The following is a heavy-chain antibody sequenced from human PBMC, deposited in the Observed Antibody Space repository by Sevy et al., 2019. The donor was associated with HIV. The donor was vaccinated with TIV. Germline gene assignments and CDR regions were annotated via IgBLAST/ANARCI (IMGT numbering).Heavy chain of an antibody. CDR2: IKPDGSLK. Sequence: GGSLRLSCVVSGFSFSNYWMTWVRQAPGKGLEWVANIKPDGSLKSYVDSVKGRFTISRDNAKNSLSLQMNSLSAEDTAVYYCARDTNYFYVDVWGKGPTVTVSS. CDR1: GFSFSNYW. V-gene: IGHV3-7*01. J-gene: IGHJ6*03. CDR3: ARDTNYFYVDV. D-gene: IGHD1-1*01.